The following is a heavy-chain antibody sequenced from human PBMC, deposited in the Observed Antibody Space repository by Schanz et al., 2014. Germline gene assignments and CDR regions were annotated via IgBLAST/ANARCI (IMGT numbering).Heavy chain of an antibody. Sequence: VQSVHSGTEVQKLGASVKVSCQTSGYTFTAYGINWVRQAPGQGLEWMGRIIPILGIATYAQKFQGRLTITADKSTSTAYMELSSLRSEDTAMYYCARDYYDSSGYYYCDYWGQGTLVTVSS. J-gene: IGHJ4*02. D-gene: IGHD3-22*01. CDR3: ARDYYDSSGYYYCDY. V-gene: IGHV1-69*09. CDR1: GYTFTAYG. CDR2: IIPILGIA.